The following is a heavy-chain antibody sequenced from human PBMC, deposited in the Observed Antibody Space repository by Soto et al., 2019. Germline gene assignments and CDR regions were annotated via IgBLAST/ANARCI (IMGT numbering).Heavy chain of an antibody. Sequence: ASVKVSCKASGYIFNGYAMHWVRQAPGQRLEWMAWINGGNGNTRYSQKFQGRVTISRDTSANTVHMELSSLRSEDTAVYYCARAGTVFGLLGNSYGMDVWGQGTTVTVSS. CDR3: ARAGTVFGLLGNSYGMDV. CDR2: INGGNGNT. J-gene: IGHJ6*02. CDR1: GYIFNGYA. D-gene: IGHD3-3*01. V-gene: IGHV1-3*01.